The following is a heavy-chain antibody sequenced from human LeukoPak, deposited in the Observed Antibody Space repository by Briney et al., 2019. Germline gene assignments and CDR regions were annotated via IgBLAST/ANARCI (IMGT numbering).Heavy chain of an antibody. CDR1: GFTFSRYW. CDR2: INQDGSVK. J-gene: IGHJ4*02. CDR3: ATHHSSGWYYFDY. Sequence: GGSLRLSCAASGFTFSRYWMSWVRQAPGKGLEWVANINQDGSVKYYMASVKGRFTISRDSAKNSVYLQMNSLRGEDTAVYYCATHHSSGWYYFDYWGQGTLVTVSS. D-gene: IGHD6-19*01. V-gene: IGHV3-7*03.